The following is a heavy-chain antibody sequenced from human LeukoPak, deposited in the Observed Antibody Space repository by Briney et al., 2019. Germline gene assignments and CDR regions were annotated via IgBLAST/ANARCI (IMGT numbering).Heavy chain of an antibody. V-gene: IGHV4-39*07. CDR1: GGPISSSSYY. Sequence: PSETLSLTCTVSGGPISSSSYYWGWIRQPPGKGLEWIGSIYYSGSTYYTPSLKSRVTISVDTSKNQFSLTLSSVTAADTAVYYCARGGGSYLDAFDISGQGTMVTVSS. J-gene: IGHJ3*02. CDR3: ARGGGSYLDAFDI. D-gene: IGHD1-26*01. CDR2: IYYSGST.